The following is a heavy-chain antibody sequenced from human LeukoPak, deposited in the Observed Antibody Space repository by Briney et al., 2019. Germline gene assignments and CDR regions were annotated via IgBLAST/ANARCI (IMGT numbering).Heavy chain of an antibody. CDR2: IRSKAYGGTT. V-gene: IGHV3-49*04. D-gene: IGHD3-3*01. CDR3: TRDVLSDFWSGYSPVDY. J-gene: IGHJ4*02. CDR1: GFTFGDYA. Sequence: GGSLRLSRTASGFTFGDYAMSWVRQAPGKGLEWVGFIRSKAYGGTTEYAASVKGRFTISRDDSKSIAYLQMNSLKTEDTAVYYCTRDVLSDFWSGYSPVDYWGQGTLVTVSS.